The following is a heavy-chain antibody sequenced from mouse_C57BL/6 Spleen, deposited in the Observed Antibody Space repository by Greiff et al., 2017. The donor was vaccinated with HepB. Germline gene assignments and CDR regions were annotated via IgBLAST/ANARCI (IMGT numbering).Heavy chain of an antibody. D-gene: IGHD1-1*01. V-gene: IGHV5-17*01. Sequence: EVKLVESGGGLVKPGGSLKLSCAASGFTFSDYGMHWVRQAPEKGLEWVAYISSGSSTIYYADTVKGRFTISRDNAKNTLFLQMTSLRSEDTAMYYCVRRGPDFYGSSYGYFDYWGQGTTLTVSS. J-gene: IGHJ2*01. CDR1: GFTFSDYG. CDR3: VRRGPDFYGSSYGYFDY. CDR2: ISSGSSTI.